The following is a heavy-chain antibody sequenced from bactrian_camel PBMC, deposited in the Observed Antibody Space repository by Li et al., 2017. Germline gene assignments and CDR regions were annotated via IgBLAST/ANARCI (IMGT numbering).Heavy chain of an antibody. CDR1: GAARSIEC. D-gene: IGHD5*01. CDR2: IDSDGDT. CDR3: AAGQGVGWCLDVIRVGAEADFDY. V-gene: IGHV3S53*01. Sequence: HVQLVESGGGSALAGGSVRLSCAASGAARSIECMGWFRQAPGKAREGIAVIDSDGDTAYAESMKDRFTISVDNAKNTLYLQMNSLKPEDTATYYCAAGQGVGWCLDVIRVGAEADFDYWGHGTQVTVS. J-gene: IGHJ6*01.